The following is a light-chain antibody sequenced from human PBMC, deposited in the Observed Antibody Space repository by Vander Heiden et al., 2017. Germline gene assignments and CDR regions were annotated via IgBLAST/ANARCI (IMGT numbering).Light chain of an antibody. CDR2: AAS. CDR1: QGISSY. Sequence: DIQLTQSPSFLSASVGDRVTITCRASQGISSYLAWYQQKPGKAPKLLIYAASTLQSGVPSRFSGSGSGTEFTLTISSLQPEDFATYYCQQLNCYPAFTFGHGTKVDIK. V-gene: IGKV1-9*01. CDR3: QQLNCYPAFT. J-gene: IGKJ3*01.